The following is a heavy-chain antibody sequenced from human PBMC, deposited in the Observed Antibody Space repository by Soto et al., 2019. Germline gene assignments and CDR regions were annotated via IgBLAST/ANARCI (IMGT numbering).Heavy chain of an antibody. CDR3: ARAGCDGGSCYSLVGLRYGMDV. J-gene: IGHJ6*02. D-gene: IGHD2-15*01. CDR1: GFTFSSYA. CDR2: IPYDGNNK. V-gene: IGHV3-30-3*01. Sequence: QVQLVESGGGLVQPGRSLRLSCAASGFTFSSYAMYWVRQAPGKGLEWVAVIPYDGNNKYYADSVKGRFTISRDNSKNTLYLKMNSLRAEDMAVYYCARAGCDGGSCYSLVGLRYGMDVWGQGTTVTVSS.